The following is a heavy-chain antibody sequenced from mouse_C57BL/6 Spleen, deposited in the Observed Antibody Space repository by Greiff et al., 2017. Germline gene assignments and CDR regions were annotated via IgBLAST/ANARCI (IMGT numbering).Heavy chain of an antibody. J-gene: IGHJ2*01. CDR3: ARNYGSSGDFDY. Sequence: EVQLQQSGPELVKPGASVKMSCKASGYTFTDYYMHWVKQSHGKSLEWIGYINPNNGGTSYNQKFKGKATLTVNKSSSTAYMELRSLTSEDSAVYYYARNYGSSGDFDYWGQGTTLTVSS. V-gene: IGHV1-22*01. CDR2: INPNNGGT. CDR1: GYTFTDYY. D-gene: IGHD1-1*01.